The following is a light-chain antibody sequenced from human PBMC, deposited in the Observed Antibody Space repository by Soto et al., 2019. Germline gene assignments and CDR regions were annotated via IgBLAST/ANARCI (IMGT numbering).Light chain of an antibody. CDR3: CSYTTSNTFV. CDR2: HVT. CDR1: SSDVGAYNY. Sequence: LTQPASVSGSLGQSITISCSGTSSDVGAYNYVSWYQQYPGKAPKLMIYHVTDRPSGVSNRFSGSKSGNTASLTISGLQAEDEADYYCCSYTTSNTFVFGTGTKVT. V-gene: IGLV2-14*01. J-gene: IGLJ1*01.